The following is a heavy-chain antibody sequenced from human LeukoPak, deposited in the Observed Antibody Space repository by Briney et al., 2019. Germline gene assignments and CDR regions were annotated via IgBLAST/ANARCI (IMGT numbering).Heavy chain of an antibody. CDR2: IIPIFGTA. CDR3: ARDTLIAVMGY. CDR1: GGTFISYA. Sequence: SVKVSCKASGGTFISYAISWVRQAPGQGLEWMGGIIPIFGTANYAQKFQGRVTITADESTSAAYMELSSLRSEDTAVYYCARDTLIAVMGYWGQGTLVTVSS. J-gene: IGHJ4*02. D-gene: IGHD6-19*01. V-gene: IGHV1-69*13.